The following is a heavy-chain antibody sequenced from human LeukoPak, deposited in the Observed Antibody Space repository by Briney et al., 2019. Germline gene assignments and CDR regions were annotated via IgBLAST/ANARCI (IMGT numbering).Heavy chain of an antibody. V-gene: IGHV3-23*01. D-gene: IGHD1-26*01. Sequence: GGSLRLSCAPSGLTFSSYAMSWVRQAPGKGLEWVSAISGSGGSTYYADSVKGRFTISRDNSKNTLYLQMNSLRAEDTAVYYCAKDRGIVGATGDWGQGTLVTVSS. J-gene: IGHJ4*02. CDR2: ISGSGGST. CDR1: GLTFSSYA. CDR3: AKDRGIVGATGD.